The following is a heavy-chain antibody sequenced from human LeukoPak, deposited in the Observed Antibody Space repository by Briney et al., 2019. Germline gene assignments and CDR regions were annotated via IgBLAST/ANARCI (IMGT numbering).Heavy chain of an antibody. Sequence: GGSLRLSCAGSGFTFTKYWMTWVRQGPGKGLEWVANINQEGNETYYVDSVKGRFTISRDNAENSLYLQMNSLRVEDTAVYYCVRGMHVWGKGTTVTVSS. CDR3: VRGMHV. CDR1: GFTFTKYW. CDR2: INQEGNET. J-gene: IGHJ6*04. V-gene: IGHV3-7*01.